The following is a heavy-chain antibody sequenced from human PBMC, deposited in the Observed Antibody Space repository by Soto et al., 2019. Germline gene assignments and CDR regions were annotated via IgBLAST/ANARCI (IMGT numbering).Heavy chain of an antibody. CDR3: ARVRNYYGSGSYYDEAPGLYNYGMDV. Sequence: PATLSLTCTISGDSMSLYYWRWIRQPPGKGLEWIGYVYYDGSTNYNPSLKSRVTMSVDTSKNQFSLKLSSVTAADTAVYYCARVRNYYGSGSYYDEAPGLYNYGMDVWGQGTTVTVSS. CDR2: VYYDGST. J-gene: IGHJ6*02. CDR1: GDSMSLYY. V-gene: IGHV4-59*12. D-gene: IGHD3-10*01.